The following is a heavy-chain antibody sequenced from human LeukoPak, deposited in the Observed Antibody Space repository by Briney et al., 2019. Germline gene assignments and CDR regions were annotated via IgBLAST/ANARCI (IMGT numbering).Heavy chain of an antibody. J-gene: IGHJ4*02. V-gene: IGHV4-34*01. CDR3: ARSCSGGSCPFDY. CDR1: GGSFSGYY. D-gene: IGHD2-15*01. CDR2: INHSGST. Sequence: SETLSLTCAVYGGSFSGYYWSWIRQPPGKGLEWIGEINHSGSTNYNPSLKSRVTISVDTSKNQFSLKLSSVTAADTAVYYCARSCSGGSCPFDYWGQGTLVTVSS.